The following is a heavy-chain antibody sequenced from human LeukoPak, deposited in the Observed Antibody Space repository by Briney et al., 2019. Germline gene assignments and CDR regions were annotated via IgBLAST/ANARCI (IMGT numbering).Heavy chain of an antibody. CDR2: ISYDGSNK. CDR1: GFTFSSYG. Sequence: GGSLRLSCAASGFTFSSYGMHWVRQVPGKGLEWVAVISYDGSNKYYADSVKGRFTISRDNSKDTLYLQMNSLRAEDTAVYYCANNMPIIVWGQGTLVTVSS. CDR3: ANNMPIIV. J-gene: IGHJ4*02. V-gene: IGHV3-30*18. D-gene: IGHD2/OR15-2a*01.